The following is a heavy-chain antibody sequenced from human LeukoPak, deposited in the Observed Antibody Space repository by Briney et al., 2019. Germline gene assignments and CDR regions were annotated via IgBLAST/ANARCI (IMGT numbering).Heavy chain of an antibody. D-gene: IGHD6-13*01. CDR2: NCYSGST. Sequence: SETLSLTRTVSGGSISSYYESGIPQPPGEGLEGIGYNCYSGSTKLHPSLKGRVTKSVQTPQNHFSLKLRSVTAPDTAVYYCASPIRAVRYRSSWRDYWGQGTLVTVSS. CDR1: GGSISSYY. J-gene: IGHJ4*02. V-gene: IGHV4-59*12. CDR3: ASPIRAVRYRSSWRDY.